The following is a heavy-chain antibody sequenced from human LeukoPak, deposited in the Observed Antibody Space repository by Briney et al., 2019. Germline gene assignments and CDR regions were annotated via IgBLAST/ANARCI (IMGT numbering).Heavy chain of an antibody. CDR3: AREVATIGYYFDY. CDR1: GGSISSGGYS. J-gene: IGHJ4*02. CDR2: IYHSGST. Sequence: SQTLSLTCAVSGGSISSGGYSWSWIRQPPGKGLEWIGYIYHSGSTYYNPSLKSRVTISVDRSENQFSLKLSSVTAADTAVYYCAREVATIGYYFDYWGQGTLVTVSS. V-gene: IGHV4-30-2*01. D-gene: IGHD5-12*01.